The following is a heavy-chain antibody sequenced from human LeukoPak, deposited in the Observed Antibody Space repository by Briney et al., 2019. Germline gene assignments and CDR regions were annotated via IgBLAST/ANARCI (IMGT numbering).Heavy chain of an antibody. J-gene: IGHJ4*02. CDR3: AKVKGSEGYCSITSCLADY. Sequence: GGSLRLSCAASGFTFSSYAMSWVRQAPGKGLEWVSGISSSGGSTYYADSVKGRFTISRDNSKNTLYLQLNSLRSEDTAVYYCAKVKGSEGYCSITSCLADYWGQGTLVTVSS. V-gene: IGHV3-23*01. D-gene: IGHD2-2*01. CDR2: ISSSGGST. CDR1: GFTFSSYA.